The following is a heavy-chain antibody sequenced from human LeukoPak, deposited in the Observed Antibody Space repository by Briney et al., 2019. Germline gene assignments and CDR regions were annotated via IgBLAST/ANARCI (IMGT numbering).Heavy chain of an antibody. CDR2: INPNSGGT. J-gene: IGHJ4*02. V-gene: IGHV1-2*02. D-gene: IGHD3-9*01. CDR3: ARYYYDILTGIMVLFDY. CDR1: GYTFSGHY. Sequence: GASVKVSCKASGYTFSGHYMHWVRQAPGQGLEWMGWINPNSGGTNYAQKFQGRVTMTRDTSISTAYMELSRLRSDDTAVYYCARYYYDILTGIMVLFDYWGQGTLVTVSS.